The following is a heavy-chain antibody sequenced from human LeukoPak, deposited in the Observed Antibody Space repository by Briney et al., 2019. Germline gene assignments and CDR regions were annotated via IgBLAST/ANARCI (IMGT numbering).Heavy chain of an antibody. J-gene: IGHJ3*02. Sequence: SETLSLTCTVSGGSISSSSYYWGWVRQPPWKGLEWIGSIYYSGSTYYNPSLKSRVTISVDTSKNQFSLKLSSVTAADTAVYYCARGPMVLIRAAANHAFDIWGQGTMVTVSS. CDR3: ARGPMVLIRAAANHAFDI. CDR1: GGSISSSSYY. CDR2: IYYSGST. V-gene: IGHV4-39*01. D-gene: IGHD3-9*01.